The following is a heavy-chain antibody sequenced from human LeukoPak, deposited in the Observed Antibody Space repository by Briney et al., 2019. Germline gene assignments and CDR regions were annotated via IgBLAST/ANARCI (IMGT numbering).Heavy chain of an antibody. D-gene: IGHD5-12*01. CDR3: TRTFWDKSNGYDYYFDY. V-gene: IGHV3-30*04. CDR2: ISYDGSDK. CDR1: AFRFNDYA. J-gene: IGHJ4*02. Sequence: PGGSLRLSCAASAFRFNDYAMHWVRQAPGKGLEWVAVISYDGSDKYYSDSVKGRFTISRDNSKNTLYLQMNSLRAEDTAVYYCTRTFWDKSNGYDYYFDYWGQGSLVTVSS.